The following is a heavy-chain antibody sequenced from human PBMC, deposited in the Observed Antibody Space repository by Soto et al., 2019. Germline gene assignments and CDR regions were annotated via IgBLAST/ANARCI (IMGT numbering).Heavy chain of an antibody. CDR2: INPSGGST. CDR3: ASDRSVAAAGMDWFDP. Sequence: ASVKVSCKASGYTFTSYYMHWVRQAPGQGLEWMGIINPSGGSTSYAQKFQGRVTMTRDTSTSTVYMELSSLRSEDTAVYYCASDRSVAAAGMDWFDPWGQGTLVTVSS. CDR1: GYTFTSYY. V-gene: IGHV1-46*01. J-gene: IGHJ5*02. D-gene: IGHD6-13*01.